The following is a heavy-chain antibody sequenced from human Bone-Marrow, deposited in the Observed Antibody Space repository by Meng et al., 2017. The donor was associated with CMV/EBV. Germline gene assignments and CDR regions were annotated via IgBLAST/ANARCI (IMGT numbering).Heavy chain of an antibody. CDR1: GCTFSSYA. CDR2: IIPILGIA. Sequence: SVKVSCKASGCTFSSYAISWVRQAPGQGLEWMGGIIPILGIANYAQKFQGRVTITADKSTSTAYMERSSLRSEDTAGYYWECKAAGTPYYLDYWGQGTLVTVSS. D-gene: IGHD6-13*01. J-gene: IGHJ4*02. V-gene: IGHV1-69*10. CDR3: ECKAAGTPYYLDY.